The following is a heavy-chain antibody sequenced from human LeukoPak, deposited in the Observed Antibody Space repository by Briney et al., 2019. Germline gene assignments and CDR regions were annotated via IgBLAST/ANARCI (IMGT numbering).Heavy chain of an antibody. J-gene: IGHJ6*02. V-gene: IGHV3-48*03. CDR2: ISGSGSTI. D-gene: IGHD3-3*01. CDR1: GFTFSSYE. CDR3: ARAEYYDFWSGYSTRGMDV. Sequence: GGSLRLSCAASGFTFSSYEMNWVRQAPGKGLEWVSYISGSGSTIYYADSVKGRFTISRDNAKNSLYLQMNSLRAEDTAVYYCARAEYYDFWSGYSTRGMDVWGQGTTVTVSS.